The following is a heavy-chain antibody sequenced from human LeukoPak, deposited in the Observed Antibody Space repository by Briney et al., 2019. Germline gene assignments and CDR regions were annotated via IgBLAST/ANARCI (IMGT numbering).Heavy chain of an antibody. J-gene: IGHJ4*02. CDR1: GFTISSNY. Sequence: GGSMRRSCAASGFTISSNYMSWVRQAPGEGLEWVSVIYSGGGTYYADSVKSRFTISRDNSKNTLYLQMNSLRAEDTAVYYCARVRRHYYDSSGYYYDYWGQETLVTVSS. V-gene: IGHV3-53*01. CDR2: IYSGGGT. CDR3: ARVRRHYYDSSGYYYDY. D-gene: IGHD3-22*01.